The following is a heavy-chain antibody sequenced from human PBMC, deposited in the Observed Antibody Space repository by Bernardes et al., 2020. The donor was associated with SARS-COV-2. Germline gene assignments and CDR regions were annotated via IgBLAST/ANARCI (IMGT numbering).Heavy chain of an antibody. CDR3: ATGGCLVSAFED. Sequence: AAVKVSCKISGYNLIEVPIYWVRQAPGKGLEWMGGFDPEDGETIYAQMFQGRVTITEDTSTDTAYMELSSLRSEETAVYYCATGGCLVSAFEDWGQGTLVTVCS. CDR1: GYNLIEVP. V-gene: IGHV1-24*01. J-gene: IGHJ4*02. CDR2: FDPEDGET. D-gene: IGHD2-15*01.